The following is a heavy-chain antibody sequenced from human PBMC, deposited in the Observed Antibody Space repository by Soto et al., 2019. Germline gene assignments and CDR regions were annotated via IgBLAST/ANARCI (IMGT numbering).Heavy chain of an antibody. CDR3: AISEQFYGSGSYYANWFAP. J-gene: IGHJ5*02. CDR1: GYTFTSYY. Sequence: VASVKVSCKASGYTFTSYYLHWVRQAPGQGLEWLGIINPIGGSTTYAQKFQDRVTMTRDTSTTTVYMELSSLRSEDTAVYYCAISEQFYGSGSYYANWFAPWGQGXLVTVSS. V-gene: IGHV1-46*01. CDR2: INPIGGST. D-gene: IGHD3-10*01.